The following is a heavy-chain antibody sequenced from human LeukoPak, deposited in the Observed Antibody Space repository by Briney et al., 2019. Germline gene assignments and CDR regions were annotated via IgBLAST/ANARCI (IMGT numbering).Heavy chain of an antibody. CDR2: ISAYNGNT. CDR3: ARDWRVYYDSSGPRD. Sequence: ASVKVSCKASGYTFTSYGISWVRQAPGQGLEWMGWISAYNGNTNYAQKLQGRDTMTTDTPTSTAYMELRSLRSDDTAVYYCARDWRVYYDSSGPRDWGQGTLVTVSS. CDR1: GYTFTSYG. J-gene: IGHJ4*02. D-gene: IGHD3-22*01. V-gene: IGHV1-18*01.